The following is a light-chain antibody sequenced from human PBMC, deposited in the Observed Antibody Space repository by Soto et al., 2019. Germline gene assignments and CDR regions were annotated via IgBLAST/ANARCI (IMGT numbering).Light chain of an antibody. CDR2: LNSDGSH. V-gene: IGLV4-69*01. J-gene: IGLJ3*02. CDR1: SGHSNYA. Sequence: QLVLTQSPSASASLGASVKLTCTLSSGHSNYAIAWHQQQPEKGPRYLMKLNSDGSHSKGDGIPDRFSGSSSGAERYLTISSLQSEDEADYYCQTWGTGPWVFGGGTKLTV. CDR3: QTWGTGPWV.